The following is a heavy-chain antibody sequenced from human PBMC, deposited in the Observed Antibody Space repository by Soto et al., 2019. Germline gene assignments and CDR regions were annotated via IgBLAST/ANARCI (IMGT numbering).Heavy chain of an antibody. J-gene: IGHJ3*02. CDR1: GGSFSTYG. CDR3: ARDGVDVSRTTVRHGALDI. V-gene: IGHV1-69*01. D-gene: IGHD4-17*01. CDR2: FIPVFTTA. Sequence: QVQLVQSGAEVKKPGSSVKVSCKASGGSFSTYGISWVRQAPGQGLEWMGGFIPVFTTAKYAQKFQGRVSITADESTYTAYMEVSGLRSEDTAVYFCARDGVDVSRTTVRHGALDIWVQGTVVTVSS.